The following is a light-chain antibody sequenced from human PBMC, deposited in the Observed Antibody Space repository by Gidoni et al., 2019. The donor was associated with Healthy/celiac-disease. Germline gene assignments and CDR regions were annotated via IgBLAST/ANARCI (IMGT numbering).Light chain of an antibody. CDR2: GAS. CDR3: QQYGSSPALT. CDR1: QSVSSSY. Sequence: EIVLTQSPGTLSLSPGERATRSCRASQSVSSSYLAWYQQKPGQAPRLLIYGASSRATGIPDRFSGSGSGTDFTLTISRLEPEDFAVYYCQQYGSSPALTFGGXTKVEIK. J-gene: IGKJ4*01. V-gene: IGKV3-20*01.